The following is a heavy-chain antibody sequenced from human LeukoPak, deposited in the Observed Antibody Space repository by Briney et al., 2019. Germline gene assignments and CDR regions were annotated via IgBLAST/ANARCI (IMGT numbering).Heavy chain of an antibody. Sequence: ASVKVSCKASGYTFTGYYMHWVRQAPGQGLEWMGWINPNSGGTNYAQKFQGRVTMTRDTSISTVYMELNRLRSDDTAVYYCARNHDFWSGYSYYMDVWGKGTTVTVSS. CDR1: GYTFTGYY. CDR2: INPNSGGT. D-gene: IGHD3-3*01. V-gene: IGHV1-2*02. CDR3: ARNHDFWSGYSYYMDV. J-gene: IGHJ6*03.